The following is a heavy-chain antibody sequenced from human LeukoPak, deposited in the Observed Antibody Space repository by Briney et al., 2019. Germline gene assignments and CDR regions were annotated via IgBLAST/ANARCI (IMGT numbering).Heavy chain of an antibody. D-gene: IGHD6-13*01. CDR1: GFTFSSYS. V-gene: IGHV3-48*01. Sequence: PGGSLRLSCAASGFTFSSYSMNWVRQAPGKGLEWVSYISSSSSTIYYADSVKGRFTISRDNSKNTLYLQMNSLRTEDTAVYYCVRLTAAGRRTDFDYWGQGTLVAVSS. CDR2: ISSSSSTI. CDR3: VRLTAAGRRTDFDY. J-gene: IGHJ4*02.